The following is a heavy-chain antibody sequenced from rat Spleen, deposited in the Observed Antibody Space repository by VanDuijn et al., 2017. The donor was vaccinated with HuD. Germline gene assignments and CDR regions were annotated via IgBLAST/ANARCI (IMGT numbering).Heavy chain of an antibody. CDR1: GFTFSDYT. CDR3: ATGPRILRLDWFAY. CDR2: ISSGGGGT. Sequence: EVQLVESGGGLVQPGRSLKLSCAVSGFTFSDYTMAWVRQAPKKGLEWVAAISSGGGGTYYPDSVKGRFTISRDNAKSTLYLQMDSLRSEDTATYYCATGPRILRLDWFAYWGQGTLVTVSS. V-gene: IGHV5-20*01. D-gene: IGHD1-6*01. J-gene: IGHJ3*01.